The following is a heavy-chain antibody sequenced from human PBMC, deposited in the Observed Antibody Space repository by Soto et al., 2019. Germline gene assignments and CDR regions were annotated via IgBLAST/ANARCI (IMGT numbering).Heavy chain of an antibody. J-gene: IGHJ6*02. CDR2: IYYSGST. Sequence: PSETLSLTCTVSGDSISSYYWSWIRQPPGKGLEWIGYIYYSGSTNYNPSLKSRVTISVDTSKNQFSLNLSSVTAADTAVYYCASSNIAAARFYYYGMDVWGRGTTVTVSS. V-gene: IGHV4-59*01. CDR3: ASSNIAAARFYYYGMDV. D-gene: IGHD6-13*01. CDR1: GDSISSYY.